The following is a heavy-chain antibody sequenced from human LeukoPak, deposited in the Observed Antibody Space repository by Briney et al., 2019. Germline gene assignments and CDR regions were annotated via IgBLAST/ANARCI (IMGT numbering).Heavy chain of an antibody. J-gene: IGHJ5*02. Sequence: GSSVKVSCKASGGTFSSYAISWVRQAPGQGLEWMGGIIPIFGTASYAQKFQGRVTVTTDESTSTAYMELSSLRSEDTAVYYCARDSNAYYYGSGSYLDWFDPWGQGTLVTVSS. D-gene: IGHD3-10*01. V-gene: IGHV1-69*05. CDR3: ARDSNAYYYGSGSYLDWFDP. CDR1: GGTFSSYA. CDR2: IIPIFGTA.